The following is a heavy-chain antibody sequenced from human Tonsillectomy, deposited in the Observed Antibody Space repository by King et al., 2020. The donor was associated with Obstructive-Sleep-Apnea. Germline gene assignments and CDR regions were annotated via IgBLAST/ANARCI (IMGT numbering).Heavy chain of an antibody. CDR2: ISYDGSNK. D-gene: IGHD3-9*01. Sequence: VQLVESGGGVVQPGRSLRLSCAASGFTFSSYGMHWVRQAPGKGLEWVAVISYDGSNKYYADSVKGRFTISRDNSKNTLYLQMNSLRAEDTAVYYCAKVFSDYDILTGYYRVEKNINPDYWGQGTLVTVSS. J-gene: IGHJ4*02. V-gene: IGHV3-30*18. CDR1: GFTFSSYG. CDR3: AKVFSDYDILTGYYRVEKNINPDY.